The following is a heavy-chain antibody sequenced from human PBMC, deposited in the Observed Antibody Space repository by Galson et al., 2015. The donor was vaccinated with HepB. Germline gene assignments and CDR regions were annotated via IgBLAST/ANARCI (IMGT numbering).Heavy chain of an antibody. CDR1: GYTFTGYY. CDR2: INPSGGST. Sequence: SVKVSCKASGYTFTGYYMHWVRQAPGQGLEWMGIINPSGGSTSYSQKFQGRVTMTRDTSTSTVYMELSSLRSEDTAVYYCARDLGFGDYAGYWGQGTLVTVSS. D-gene: IGHD4-17*01. J-gene: IGHJ4*02. V-gene: IGHV1-46*01. CDR3: ARDLGFGDYAGY.